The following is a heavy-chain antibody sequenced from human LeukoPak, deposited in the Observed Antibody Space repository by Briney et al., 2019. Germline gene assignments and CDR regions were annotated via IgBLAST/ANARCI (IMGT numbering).Heavy chain of an antibody. Sequence: SETLSLTCTVSGGSISSGSYYWSWIRQPAGRGLEWIGRIYTTGSTIYNPSLKIRVTISLDTSRNQFSLKLSSVTAADTAVYYCARGITMIRGVTLPDYWGQGTLVTVSS. CDR3: ARGITMIRGVTLPDY. D-gene: IGHD3-10*01. CDR2: IYTTGST. V-gene: IGHV4-61*02. CDR1: GGSISSGSYY. J-gene: IGHJ4*02.